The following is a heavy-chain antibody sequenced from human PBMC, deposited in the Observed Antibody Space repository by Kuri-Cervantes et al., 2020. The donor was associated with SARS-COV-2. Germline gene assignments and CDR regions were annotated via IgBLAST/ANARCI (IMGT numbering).Heavy chain of an antibody. CDR2: IYHSGST. CDR3: ARDLAPVAGTTSDN. CDR1: GGSISSHY. J-gene: IGHJ4*02. D-gene: IGHD6-19*01. Sequence: GSLRLSCTVSGGSISSHYWSWIRQPPGKGLEWIGYIYHSGSTNYNPSLKSRVTISVDTSKNQFSLKLSSVTAADTAVYYCARDLAPVAGTTSDNWGQGTLVTVSS. V-gene: IGHV4-59*11.